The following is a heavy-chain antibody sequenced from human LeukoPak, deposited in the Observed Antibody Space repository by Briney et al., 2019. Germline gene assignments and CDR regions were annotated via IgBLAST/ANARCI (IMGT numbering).Heavy chain of an antibody. CDR2: IYHSGAT. CDR1: GFSISSGYY. D-gene: IGHD2-21*02. Sequence: PSETLSLTCAVSGFSISSGYYWVWIRQPPGKGLEWIGTIYHSGATFHNPSLKSRVTISVDTSMNQFSLKLNYVTATDTAVYFCARGVTALRRFDYWGQGTLATVSS. CDR3: ARGVTALRRFDY. J-gene: IGHJ4*02. V-gene: IGHV4-38-2*01.